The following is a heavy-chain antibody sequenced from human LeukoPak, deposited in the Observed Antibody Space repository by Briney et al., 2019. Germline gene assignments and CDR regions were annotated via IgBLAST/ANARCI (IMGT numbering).Heavy chain of an antibody. Sequence: RGSLRLSRAASGFTFSSYSMNWVRQAPGKGLEWVSSIRSSSSYIYYADSVKGRFTISRDNAKNSLYLQMNSLRAEDTAVYYCARVSYDILTGYSYIDYWGQGTLVTVSS. J-gene: IGHJ4*02. V-gene: IGHV3-21*01. CDR2: IRSSSSYI. D-gene: IGHD3-9*01. CDR1: GFTFSSYS. CDR3: ARVSYDILTGYSYIDY.